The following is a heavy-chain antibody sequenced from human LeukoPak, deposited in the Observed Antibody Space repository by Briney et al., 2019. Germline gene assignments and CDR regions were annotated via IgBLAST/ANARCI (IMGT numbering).Heavy chain of an antibody. CDR3: ARQSSPPYCSSTSCYFDY. CDR2: IYPGDSDT. CDR1: GYIFTNYW. D-gene: IGHD2-2*01. J-gene: IGHJ4*02. V-gene: IGHV5-51*01. Sequence: GESLKISCKGSGYIFTNYWIGWVRQMPGKGLDWMGIIYPGDSDTRYSSSFQGQVTISADKSISTAYLQWSSLKASDTAMYYCARQSSPPYCSSTSCYFDYWGQGTLVTVSS.